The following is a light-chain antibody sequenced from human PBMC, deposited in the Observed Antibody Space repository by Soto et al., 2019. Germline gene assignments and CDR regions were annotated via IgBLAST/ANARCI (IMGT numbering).Light chain of an antibody. J-gene: IGLJ2*01. V-gene: IGLV2-14*01. CDR1: SSDVGGYNY. CDR2: EVS. Sequence: QSALTQPASVSGSPGQSVTISCTGTSSDVGGYNYVSWYQHYSGKAPKLIIYEVSNRPSGVSNRFSGSKSGNTASLTISGLQAEDETDYYCSSYTSTNTVIFGGGTKLTVL. CDR3: SSYTSTNTVI.